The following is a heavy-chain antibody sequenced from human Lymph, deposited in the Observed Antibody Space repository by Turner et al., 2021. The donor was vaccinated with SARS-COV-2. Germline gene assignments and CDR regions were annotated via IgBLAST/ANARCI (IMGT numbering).Heavy chain of an antibody. J-gene: IGHJ6*02. CDR3: ARYGSGGYFYYGLDV. V-gene: IGHV3-30*04. CDR2: ISYDGSNK. D-gene: IGHD3-10*01. Sequence: VPLVESGGGVVQTGRSLRLYCAVSGFTFSTYAIHWVRQASGKGLEGVAVISYDGSNKFFADSVKGRFTISRDNSKNTLYLQMNSLRAEDTAVYYCARYGSGGYFYYGLDVWGQGTTVTVSS. CDR1: GFTFSTYA.